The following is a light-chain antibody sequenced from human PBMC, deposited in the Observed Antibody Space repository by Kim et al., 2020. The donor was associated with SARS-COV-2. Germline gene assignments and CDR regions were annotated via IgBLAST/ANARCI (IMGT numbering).Light chain of an antibody. V-gene: IGKV1-5*01. Sequence: DIQMTQSPSTLSASIGDRVIITCRASQSIGSWLAWYQQKAGKAPKLLIYDASSLQSGVPSRFSGTGSGTEFTLTISNLQPDDLAIYYCQQYNFYSWTFGQGTKVYFK. J-gene: IGKJ1*01. CDR1: QSIGSW. CDR2: DAS. CDR3: QQYNFYSWT.